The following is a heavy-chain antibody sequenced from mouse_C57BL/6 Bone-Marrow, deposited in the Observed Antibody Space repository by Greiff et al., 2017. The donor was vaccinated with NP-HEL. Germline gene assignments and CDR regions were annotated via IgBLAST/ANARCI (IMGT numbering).Heavy chain of an antibody. CDR1: GFNIKDDY. CDR2: IDPENGDT. V-gene: IGHV14-4*01. CDR3: TTRYWFAY. J-gene: IGHJ3*01. Sequence: EVQLQQSGAELVRPGASVKLSCTASGFNIKDDYMHWVKQRPEQGLEWIGWIDPENGDTEYASKFQGKATITAGTSSNTAYLQLSSLTSEDTAVYYCTTRYWFAYWGQGTLVTVSA.